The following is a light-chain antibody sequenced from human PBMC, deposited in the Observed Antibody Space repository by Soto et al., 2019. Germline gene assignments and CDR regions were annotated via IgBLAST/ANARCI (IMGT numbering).Light chain of an antibody. CDR1: QSVSSN. CDR2: GAS. Sequence: EIVMPQSPATLSVSPGERATLSCRASQSVSSNLAWYQHKPGQAPRLLIYGASTRATGIPARFSASGSGTEFSLTISSLHSEDFAVYYCQQYNNWPPKQYTFGQGTKLEIK. J-gene: IGKJ2*01. CDR3: QQYNNWPPKQYT. V-gene: IGKV3-15*01.